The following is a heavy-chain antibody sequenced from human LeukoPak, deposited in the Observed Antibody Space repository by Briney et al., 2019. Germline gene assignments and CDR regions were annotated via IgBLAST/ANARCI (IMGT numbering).Heavy chain of an antibody. CDR3: ARASFNSGFDY. CDR2: INPNSGGT. Sequence: ASVRVSCKASGYTFTGNYVHWLRQAPGQGLTWMGWINPNSGGTDYAQQYQGRVTLTRDTSISTVYMELSSLTSDDSAVYYCARASFNSGFDYWGQGTLVTVSS. V-gene: IGHV1-2*02. CDR1: GYTFTGNY. D-gene: IGHD6-19*01. J-gene: IGHJ4*02.